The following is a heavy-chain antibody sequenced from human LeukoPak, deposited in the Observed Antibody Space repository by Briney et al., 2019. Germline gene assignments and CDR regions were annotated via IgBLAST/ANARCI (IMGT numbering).Heavy chain of an antibody. CDR3: ARGILHGHYYYDSSGYQSPDFDY. J-gene: IGHJ4*02. V-gene: IGHV1-2*02. CDR2: INPNSGGT. CDR1: GYTFTGYY. Sequence: ASVKVSCKASGYTFTGYYMHWVRQAPGQGLEWMGWINPNSGGTNYAQKFQGRVTMTRDTSISTAYMELSRLRSDDTAVYYCARGILHGHYYYDSSGYQSPDFDYWGQGTLVTVSS. D-gene: IGHD3-22*01.